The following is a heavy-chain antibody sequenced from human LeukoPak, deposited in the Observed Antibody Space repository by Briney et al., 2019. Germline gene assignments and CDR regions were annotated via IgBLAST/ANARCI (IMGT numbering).Heavy chain of an antibody. CDR1: GFAFSGYS. Sequence: PGGSLRLSCTTSGFAFSGYSMNWVRQAPGKGLEWVAFISSSGTYIYYAALLQGRFTISRDNAKNSLYLQMNSLRAEDTAVYYFWTPKRGGSYSADLDHWGQGTLVTVSS. J-gene: IGHJ4*02. D-gene: IGHD1-26*01. CDR2: ISSSGTYI. CDR3: WTPKRGGSYSADLDH. V-gene: IGHV3-21*01.